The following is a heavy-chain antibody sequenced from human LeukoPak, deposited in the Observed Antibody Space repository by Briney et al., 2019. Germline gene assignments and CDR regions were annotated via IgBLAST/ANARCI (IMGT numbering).Heavy chain of an antibody. D-gene: IGHD3-10*01. CDR1: GFTVSSNY. CDR3: ARKRVYGSGISS. V-gene: IGHV3-66*01. CDR2: IYSGGST. J-gene: IGHJ5*02. Sequence: GGSLRLSCAASGFTVSSNYMSWVRQAPGKGLEWVSVIYSGGSTYYADSVKGRFTISRDNSKNTLYLQMNSLRAEDTAVYYCARKRVYGSGISSWGQGTLVTVSS.